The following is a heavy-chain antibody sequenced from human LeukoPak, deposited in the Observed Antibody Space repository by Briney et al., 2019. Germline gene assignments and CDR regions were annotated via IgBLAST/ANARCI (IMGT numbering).Heavy chain of an antibody. CDR2: INHSGST. CDR3: ARGRIEKRLSAYYFDY. CDR1: GGSISSYY. V-gene: IGHV4-34*01. Sequence: PSETLSLTCTVSGGSISSYYWSWIRQPPGKGLEWIGEINHSGSTNYNPSLKSRVTISVDTSKNQFSLKLSSVTAADTAVYYCARGRIEKRLSAYYFDYWGQGTLVTVSS. J-gene: IGHJ4*02. D-gene: IGHD3-16*02.